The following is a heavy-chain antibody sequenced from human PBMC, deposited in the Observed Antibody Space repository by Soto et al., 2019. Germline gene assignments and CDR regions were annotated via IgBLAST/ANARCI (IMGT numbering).Heavy chain of an antibody. D-gene: IGHD1-1*01. J-gene: IGHJ2*01. CDR1: GFTFSSYA. CDR3: AKAPLEMVPSSWYFDL. V-gene: IGHV3-23*01. CDR2: ISGSGGST. Sequence: TVGSLRLSCAASGFTFSSYAMSWVRQAPGKGLEWVSAISGSGGSTYYADSVKGRFTISRDNSKNTLYLQMNSLRAEDTAVYYCAKAPLEMVPSSWYFDLWGRGTLVNVSS.